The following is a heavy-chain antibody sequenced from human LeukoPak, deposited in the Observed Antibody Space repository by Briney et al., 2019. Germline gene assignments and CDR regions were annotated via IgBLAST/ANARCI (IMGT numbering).Heavy chain of an antibody. Sequence: ASVKVSCKVSGYTLTELCMHWVRQAPGKGLEWMAGFDPEDGETIYAQKFQGRVTMTEDTSTDTAYMELSSLRSEDTAVYYCATVLLRVRGWHHIDYWGQGTLVTVSS. CDR3: ATVLLRVRGWHHIDY. V-gene: IGHV1-24*01. J-gene: IGHJ4*02. CDR2: FDPEDGET. D-gene: IGHD3-10*01. CDR1: GYTLTELC.